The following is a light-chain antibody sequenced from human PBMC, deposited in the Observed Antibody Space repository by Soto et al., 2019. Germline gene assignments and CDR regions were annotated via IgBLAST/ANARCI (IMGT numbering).Light chain of an antibody. Sequence: QSVLTQPASVSGSPGQSITISCTGTSSDVGGYDYVSWYQQHPGKAPKLMIYNVNNRPSGVSNRFSGSKSGNTASLTISGLQAEDEDDYYCSSYPRSITYGFGTGLKVTVL. CDR3: SSYPRSITYG. CDR2: NVN. CDR1: SSDVGGYDY. J-gene: IGLJ1*01. V-gene: IGLV2-14*03.